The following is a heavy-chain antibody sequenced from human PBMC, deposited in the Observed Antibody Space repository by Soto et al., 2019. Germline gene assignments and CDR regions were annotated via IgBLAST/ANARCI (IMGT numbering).Heavy chain of an antibody. CDR1: GDSVSSTSAA. V-gene: IGHV6-1*01. CDR2: TYYRSKWYN. D-gene: IGHD4-4*01. CDR3: ARAEALHDYSNYYEYYYYGMYV. J-gene: IGHJ6*02. Sequence: SQTLSLTCAIAGDSVSSTSAAWNWIRQSPSRGLEWLGRTYYRSKWYNDYAVTVKSRITINPDTSKNQFSLQLNSVTPEDTAVYYCARAEALHDYSNYYEYYYYGMYVWGQGTTVT.